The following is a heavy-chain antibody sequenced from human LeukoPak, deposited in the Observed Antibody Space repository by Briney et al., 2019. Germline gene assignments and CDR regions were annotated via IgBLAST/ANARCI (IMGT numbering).Heavy chain of an antibody. J-gene: IGHJ4*02. CDR1: GFAFSSHG. CDR3: TRLLDFWSGYQDLYYFDY. D-gene: IGHD3-3*01. CDR2: ISPSGDIL. V-gene: IGHV3-23*01. Sequence: GGTLRLSCAASGFAFSSHGMNWVRQAPGKGLEWVSGISPSGDILYYVDSVKGQFTISRDNSKNTAYLQMNSLKTEDTAVYYCTRLLDFWSGYQDLYYFDYWGQGTLVTVSS.